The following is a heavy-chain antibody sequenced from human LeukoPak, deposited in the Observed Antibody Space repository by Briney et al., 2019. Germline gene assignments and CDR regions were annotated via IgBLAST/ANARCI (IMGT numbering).Heavy chain of an antibody. D-gene: IGHD3-22*01. V-gene: IGHV4-59*08. J-gene: IGHJ3*02. Sequence: PSETLSLTCTVSGGSISSYYWSWLRQPPGKGLEWIGYIYYSGSTNYNPSLKSRVTISVDTSKNQFSLKLSSVTAADTAVYYCARKANYDSSMNAFDIWGQGTMVTVSS. CDR2: IYYSGST. CDR3: ARKANYDSSMNAFDI. CDR1: GGSISSYY.